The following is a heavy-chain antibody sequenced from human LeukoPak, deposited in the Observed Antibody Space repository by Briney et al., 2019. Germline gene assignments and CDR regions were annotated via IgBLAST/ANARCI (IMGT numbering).Heavy chain of an antibody. CDR3: ARLEYEASDWFDP. V-gene: IGHV4-34*01. D-gene: IGHD2/OR15-2a*01. J-gene: IGHJ5*02. Sequence: SETLSLTCAVYVGSFSGYYWSWIRQPPGKGLEWIGEINHSGSTNYNPSLKSRVTISVDTSKNQFSLKLSSVTAADTAVYYCARLEYEASDWFDPWGQGTLVTVSS. CDR2: INHSGST. CDR1: VGSFSGYY.